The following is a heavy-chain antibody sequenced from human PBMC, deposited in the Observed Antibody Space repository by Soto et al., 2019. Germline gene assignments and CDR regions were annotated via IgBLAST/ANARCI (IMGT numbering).Heavy chain of an antibody. J-gene: IGHJ6*04. CDR2: IHSGGSRI. Sequence: EVQLVESGGGLVQPGGSLILSCAASGFTFSTYHMNWVRQAPGKGLEWVSYIHSGGSRIYFADSVKGRFTISRDNAKNSLYLQMNSQRAEDTAVYYCARDGSTVTTNYHYAMDVWGKGTTVTVSS. V-gene: IGHV3-48*03. CDR1: GFTFSTYH. D-gene: IGHD4-17*01. CDR3: ARDGSTVTTNYHYAMDV.